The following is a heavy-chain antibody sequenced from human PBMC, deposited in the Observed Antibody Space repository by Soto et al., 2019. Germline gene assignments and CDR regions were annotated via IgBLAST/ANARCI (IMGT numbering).Heavy chain of an antibody. CDR3: ARGGHVVVVTAALDY. D-gene: IGHD2-21*02. CDR1: GDTFTDYY. Sequence: QVQLMQSGAEVKKPGASVKVSCKASGDTFTDYYIHWVRQAPGQGLEWMGTVNPSGGHTTYAQHFLGRGTMTRDTSTSTLYMELTSLTSDDTAIDYCARGGHVVVVTAALDYWGQGPLVTVSS. CDR2: VNPSGGHT. J-gene: IGHJ4*02. V-gene: IGHV1-46*01.